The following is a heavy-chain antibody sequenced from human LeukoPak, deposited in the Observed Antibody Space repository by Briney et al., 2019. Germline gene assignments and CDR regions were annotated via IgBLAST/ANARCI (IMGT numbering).Heavy chain of an antibody. J-gene: IGHJ6*04. D-gene: IGHD4-11*01. CDR3: ARASTDDYSNLDV. CDR2: IYYSGST. V-gene: IGHV4-59*01. Sequence: SETLSLTCTVSGGSISSYYWSWIRQPPGKGLEWIGYIYYSGSTNYNPSLKSRVTISVDTSKNQFSLKLSSVTAADTAVYYCARASTDDYSNLDVWGKGTTVTVSS. CDR1: GGSISSYY.